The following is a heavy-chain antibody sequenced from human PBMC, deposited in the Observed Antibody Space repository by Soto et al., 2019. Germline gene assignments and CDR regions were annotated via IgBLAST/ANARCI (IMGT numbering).Heavy chain of an antibody. CDR2: FHKSGGT. J-gene: IGHJ4*02. V-gene: IGHV4-39*01. D-gene: IGHD2-15*01. Sequence: QLQLQESGPGLVKPSETLSLTCSVSGVSISDSRYHWGWIRQPPGKGLEWIGNFHKSGGTDYNPSLKSRLSMSGDTSKNQFSLKLSSVTAADTAVYYCASHREGSTSPFDYWGQGTPVTVSS. CDR1: GVSISDSRYH. CDR3: ASHREGSTSPFDY.